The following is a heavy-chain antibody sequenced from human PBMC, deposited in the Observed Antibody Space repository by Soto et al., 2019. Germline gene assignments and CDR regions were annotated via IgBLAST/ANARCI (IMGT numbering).Heavy chain of an antibody. J-gene: IGHJ4*02. CDR2: ISGSSSYT. Sequence: QVQLVESGGGLVKPGGSLRLSCAASGFTFSDYHMSWIRQAPGKGLEWVSYISGSSSYTNSADSVRGRFTISRDNAKNSLYLQMNSLRAEDTAVYYCARDENYSDSSGYYGPWFDYWGQGTLVTVSS. D-gene: IGHD3-22*01. CDR1: GFTFSDYH. V-gene: IGHV3-11*06. CDR3: ARDENYSDSSGYYGPWFDY.